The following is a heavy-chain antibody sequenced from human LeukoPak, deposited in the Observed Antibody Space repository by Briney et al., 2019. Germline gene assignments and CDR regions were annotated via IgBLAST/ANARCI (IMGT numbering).Heavy chain of an antibody. CDR3: DTYSSSWRDY. CDR1: GFTFSIHW. CDR2: INSDGSST. J-gene: IGHJ4*02. D-gene: IGHD6-6*01. V-gene: IGHV3-74*01. Sequence: GGPLRLSCSPSGFTFSIHWMHWVRQAPGKGLVWVSRINSDGSSTSYADSVKGRFTISRDNAKNTLYLQMNSLRAEERAVYYCDTYSSSWRDYWGQGTLVSVSS.